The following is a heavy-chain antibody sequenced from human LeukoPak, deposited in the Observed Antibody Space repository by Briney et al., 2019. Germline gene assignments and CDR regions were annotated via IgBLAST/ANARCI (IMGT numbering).Heavy chain of an antibody. V-gene: IGHV3-23*01. D-gene: IGHD2-2*01. CDR2: LSFIDDST. Sequence: GGSLRLSCTASGFTLRNNIMTWVRQAPGKGLEWVSSLSFIDDSTYYADSVKGRFTISRDTSKNTLFLQMDSLRAEDTGVYYCGREGYTSGYAGAFDTWGQGTMVAVSS. J-gene: IGHJ3*02. CDR1: GFTLRNNI. CDR3: GREGYTSGYAGAFDT.